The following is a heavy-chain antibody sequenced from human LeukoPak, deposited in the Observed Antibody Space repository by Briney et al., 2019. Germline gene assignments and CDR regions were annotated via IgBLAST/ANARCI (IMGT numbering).Heavy chain of an antibody. V-gene: IGHV3-21*01. D-gene: IGHD3-9*01. CDR3: ARVYISRYYYYGLDV. CDR2: ISSSSSYI. CDR1: GFTFSSYS. J-gene: IGHJ6*02. Sequence: GGSLRLSCAASGFTFSSYSMNWVRQAPGKGLEWVSSISSSSSYIYYADSVKGRFTISRDNAKNSLYLQMNSLRAEDTAVYYCARVYISRYYYYGLDVWGQGTTVTVSS.